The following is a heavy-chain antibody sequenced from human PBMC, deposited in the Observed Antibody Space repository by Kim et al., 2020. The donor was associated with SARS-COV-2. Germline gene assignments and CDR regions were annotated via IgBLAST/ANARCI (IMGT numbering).Heavy chain of an antibody. D-gene: IGHD3-3*01. CDR2: VSYDGSHK. CDR1: GFTFSSYG. Sequence: GGSLRLSCAPSGFTFSSYGMHWVRQAPGKGLEWVAVVSYDGSHKYYADSVKGRFTISRDNSKNTLYLQMNSLRAEDTALYYCAKEGRYFEYYFDYWGQGTLVTVSS. V-gene: IGHV3-30*18. CDR3: AKEGRYFEYYFDY. J-gene: IGHJ4*02.